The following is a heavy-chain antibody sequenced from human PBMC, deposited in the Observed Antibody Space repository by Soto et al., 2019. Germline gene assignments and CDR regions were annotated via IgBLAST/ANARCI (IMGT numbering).Heavy chain of an antibody. CDR2: IYPGDSDT. V-gene: IGHV5-51*01. Sequence: PRGSLKISCKCSGYSFTSYWIGWVRQMPGKGLEWMGIIYPGDSDTRYSPSFQGQVTISADKSISTAYLQWSSLKASDTAMYYCARPPQIGLYCMDVWGQGTTVTVSS. J-gene: IGHJ6*02. CDR1: GYSFTSYW. CDR3: ARPPQIGLYCMDV.